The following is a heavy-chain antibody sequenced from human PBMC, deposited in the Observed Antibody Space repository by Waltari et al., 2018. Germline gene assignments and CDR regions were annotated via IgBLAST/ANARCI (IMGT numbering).Heavy chain of an antibody. J-gene: IGHJ4*02. D-gene: IGHD3-22*01. V-gene: IGHV3-23*01. CDR1: GFTFSSYA. CDR3: AKDFEDYYDSSGCPYDY. CDR2: ISGSGGST. Sequence: EVQLLECGGGLVQPGGSLRLSCAASGFTFSSYAMSWVRQAPGKGLEWVSAISGSGGSTYYADSVKGRFTISRDNSKNTLYLQMNSLRAEDTAVYYCAKDFEDYYDSSGCPYDYWGQGTLVTVSS.